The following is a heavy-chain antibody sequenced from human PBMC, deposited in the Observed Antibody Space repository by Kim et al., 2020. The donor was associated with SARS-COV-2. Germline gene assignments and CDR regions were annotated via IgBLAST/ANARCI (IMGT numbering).Heavy chain of an antibody. Sequence: GGSLRLSCAASGFTFSSYGMHWVRQAPGKGLEWVAVISYDGSNKYYADSVKGRFTISRDNSKNTLYLQMNSLRAEDTAVYYCAKDLGYGSGISPLDYWGQGTLVTVSS. CDR2: ISYDGSNK. CDR1: GFTFSSYG. V-gene: IGHV3-30*18. CDR3: AKDLGYGSGISPLDY. D-gene: IGHD3-10*01. J-gene: IGHJ4*02.